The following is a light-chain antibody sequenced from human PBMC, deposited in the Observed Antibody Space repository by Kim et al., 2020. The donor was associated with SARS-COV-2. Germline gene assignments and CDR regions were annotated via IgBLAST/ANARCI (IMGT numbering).Light chain of an antibody. CDR2: SNN. Sequence: GQRVTSPGSGSRSNIGSNTVNWYQQPPGTAPKLLIYSNNQRPSGVPDRFSGSKSGTSVSLAITGLQAEDEADYSCQSYDSSLSHAVFGGGTQRPS. J-gene: IGLJ7*01. CDR1: RSNIGSNT. V-gene: IGLV1-44*01. CDR3: QSYDSSLSHAV.